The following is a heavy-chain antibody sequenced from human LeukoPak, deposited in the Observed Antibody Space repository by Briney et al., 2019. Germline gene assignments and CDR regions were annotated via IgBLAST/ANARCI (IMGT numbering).Heavy chain of an antibody. CDR1: GFTFSHYW. J-gene: IGHJ4*02. V-gene: IGHV3-7*01. Sequence: GGSLRLSCTASGFTFSHYWMTWVRQAPGKGLEWVANIKEDGSEKDYVDSVKGRFTISRDNGKNSLYLQMNSLRGEDTAVYYCARLNWNYADYWGQGTLVTVST. CDR2: IKEDGSEK. CDR3: ARLNWNYADY. D-gene: IGHD3-16*01.